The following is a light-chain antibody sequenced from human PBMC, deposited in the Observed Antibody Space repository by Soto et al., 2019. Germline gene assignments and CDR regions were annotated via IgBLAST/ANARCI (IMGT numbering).Light chain of an antibody. CDR2: GAS. J-gene: IGKJ2*01. CDR1: QAIFND. CDR3: QQLNSHPRT. Sequence: DIQLTQSPIFLSASVGDRATSSCRDSQAIFNDLAWYQQKPGKAPNLLIFGASTLQSGVPSRFSGSGSETEFTLTISSLQPEDFATYYCQQLNSHPRTFGQGTQREIK. V-gene: IGKV1-9*01.